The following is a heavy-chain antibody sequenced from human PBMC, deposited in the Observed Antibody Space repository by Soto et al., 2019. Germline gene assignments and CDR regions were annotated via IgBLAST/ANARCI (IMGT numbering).Heavy chain of an antibody. CDR1: GGSVSSAAYY. V-gene: IGHV4-61*08. J-gene: IGHJ6*02. D-gene: IGHD5-12*01. CDR2: IYYSGAT. Sequence: SETLSLTCSVSGGSVSSAAYYWSWIRQPPGKGLEWIGYIYYSGATNYNPSLKSRVTLSLDTSKNQFSLKLSSVTAADTAVYFCARLTRLLPVANYYYHALDVWGQGTTVTVSS. CDR3: ARLTRLLPVANYYYHALDV.